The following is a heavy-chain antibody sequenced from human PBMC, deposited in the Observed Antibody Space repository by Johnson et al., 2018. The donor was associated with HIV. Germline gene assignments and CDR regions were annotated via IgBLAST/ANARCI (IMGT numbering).Heavy chain of an antibody. J-gene: IGHJ3*02. V-gene: IGHV3-66*01. D-gene: IGHD2-8*01. CDR3: ARAHLIFPKNAFDI. CDR2: IYSGGST. CDR1: GFTVSSNY. Sequence: VQLVESGGGLVKPGGSLRLSCAASGFTVSSNYMSWVRQAPGKGLEWVSVIYSGGSTYYADSVKGRFTISRDNVNNSVFLLLNSLRVEDTAVYFCARAHLIFPKNAFDIWGQGTMVSVSS.